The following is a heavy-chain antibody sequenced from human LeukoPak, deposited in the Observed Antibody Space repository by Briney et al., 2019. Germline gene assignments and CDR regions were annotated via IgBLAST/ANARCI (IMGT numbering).Heavy chain of an antibody. J-gene: IGHJ4*02. Sequence: VASVKVSCKASGGTFRSYAINWVRLAPGKGHEWMGGIIPMVNTPKYAQKFQGRVTITADESTSTGYMEVSSLRSEDTAVYYCAIFQGTYGDNDNDYWGQGTLVTVSS. CDR3: AIFQGTYGDNDNDY. V-gene: IGHV1-69*13. CDR1: GGTFRSYA. CDR2: IIPMVNTP. D-gene: IGHD4-17*01.